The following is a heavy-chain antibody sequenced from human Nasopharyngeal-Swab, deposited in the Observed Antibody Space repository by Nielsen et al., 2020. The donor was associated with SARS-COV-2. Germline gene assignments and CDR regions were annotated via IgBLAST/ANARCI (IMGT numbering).Heavy chain of an antibody. Sequence: SETLSLTCTASGGSISSYYWSWIRQPPGKRLEWIGEINHSGSTNYNPSLKSRVTISVDTSKNQFSLKLTSVTAADTAVYYCARGPHRRITIFGVVIESYYYGMDVWGQGTTVTVSS. D-gene: IGHD3-3*01. J-gene: IGHJ6*02. CDR1: GGSISSYY. V-gene: IGHV4-34*01. CDR3: ARGPHRRITIFGVVIESYYYGMDV. CDR2: INHSGST.